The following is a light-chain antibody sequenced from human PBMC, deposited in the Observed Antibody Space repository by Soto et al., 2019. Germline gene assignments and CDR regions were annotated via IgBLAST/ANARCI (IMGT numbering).Light chain of an antibody. CDR2: EVS. V-gene: IGLV2-8*01. CDR1: SSDVGGYNY. J-gene: IGLJ1*01. Sequence: QRALTHPPSASGAPRQSGTISCTGTSSDVGGYNYVSWYQQHPGKAPKLMIYEVSKRPSGVPDRFSGSKSGNTASLTVSGLQAEDEADYYCSSYAGSNNFVFGTGTKVTVL. CDR3: SSYAGSNNFV.